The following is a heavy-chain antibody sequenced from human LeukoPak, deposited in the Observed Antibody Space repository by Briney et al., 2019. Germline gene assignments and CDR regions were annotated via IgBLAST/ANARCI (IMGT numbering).Heavy chain of an antibody. D-gene: IGHD3-9*01. CDR1: GFTFSSYG. CDR2: ISYDGSNK. J-gene: IGHJ4*02. Sequence: GRSLRLSCAASGFTFSSYGMHWVGQAPGKGGEWVAVISYDGSNKYYEESVKGRFTISRDNSKNKLSLHMNSLRPEDTAVYYCAKYFISILALMPWDYGGQGTLVTVSP. V-gene: IGHV3-30*18. CDR3: AKYFISILALMPWDY.